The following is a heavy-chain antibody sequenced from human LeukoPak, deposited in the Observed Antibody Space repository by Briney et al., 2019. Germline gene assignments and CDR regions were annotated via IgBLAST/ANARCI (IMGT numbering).Heavy chain of an antibody. CDR2: ISSYGGST. D-gene: IGHD5-18*01. Sequence: PGGSLRLSCSASGFTFSGYAMHWVRQAPGKGLEYVSAISSYGGSTYYADSVKGRFTISRDNSKNTLYLQMSSLRAEDTAVYYCVKELSYGFDYWGQGTLVTVSS. V-gene: IGHV3-64D*06. CDR1: GFTFSGYA. J-gene: IGHJ4*02. CDR3: VKELSYGFDY.